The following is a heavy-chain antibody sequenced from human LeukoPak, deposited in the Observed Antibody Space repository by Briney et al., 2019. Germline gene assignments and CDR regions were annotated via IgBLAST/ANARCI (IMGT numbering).Heavy chain of an antibody. CDR2: FAPEDGET. V-gene: IGHV1-24*01. D-gene: IGHD1-26*01. Sequence: ASVKVSCKVSGYTLTELSMHWVRQAPGKGLEWMGGFAPEDGETIYAQKFQGRVTMTEDTSTDTAYMELSGLRSEDTAVYYCATDMYGGSYYGALDYWGQGTLVTVSS. J-gene: IGHJ4*02. CDR3: ATDMYGGSYYGALDY. CDR1: GYTLTELS.